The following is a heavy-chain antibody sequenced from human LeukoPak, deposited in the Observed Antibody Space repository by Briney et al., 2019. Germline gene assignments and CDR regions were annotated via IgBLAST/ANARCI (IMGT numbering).Heavy chain of an antibody. J-gene: IGHJ4*02. CDR1: GYTFTSYD. CDR3: ARDLYGDYYFDY. V-gene: IGHV1-8*03. D-gene: IGHD4-17*01. Sequence: ASVKVSCKASGYTFTSYDINWVRQATGQGLEWMGWMNPNSGNTGYAQKFQGRVTITGNTSISTAYMELSSLRSEDTAVYYCARDLYGDYYFDYWGQGTLVTVSS. CDR2: MNPNSGNT.